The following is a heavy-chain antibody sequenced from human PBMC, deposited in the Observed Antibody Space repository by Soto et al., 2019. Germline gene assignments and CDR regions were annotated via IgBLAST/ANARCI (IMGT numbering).Heavy chain of an antibody. D-gene: IGHD3-22*01. V-gene: IGHV1-3*01. CDR2: VNAANGDT. CDR1: GYRITDYA. CDR3: ARKSRGPMNPYDF. J-gene: IGHJ4*02. Sequence: ASVKVSCKATGYRITDYAIHWVRQAPGHRLEWMGWVNAANGDTGSSQKFQGRVTITRDTSANTAYMELSSLRSEDTAVYFCARKSRGPMNPYDFWGQGTLVTVS.